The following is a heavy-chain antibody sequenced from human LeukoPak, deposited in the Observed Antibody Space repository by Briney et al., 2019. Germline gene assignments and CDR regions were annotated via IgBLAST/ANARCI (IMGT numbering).Heavy chain of an antibody. J-gene: IGHJ4*02. V-gene: IGHV4-34*01. Sequence: KASETLSLTCAVYGGSFSGYYWSWIRQPPGKGLEWIGEINHSGSTNYNPSLKSRVTISVDTSKNQFSLKLSSVTAADTAVYYCARVLYSYADYWGQGTLVTVSS. CDR2: INHSGST. D-gene: IGHD5-18*01. CDR3: ARVLYSYADY. CDR1: GGSFSGYY.